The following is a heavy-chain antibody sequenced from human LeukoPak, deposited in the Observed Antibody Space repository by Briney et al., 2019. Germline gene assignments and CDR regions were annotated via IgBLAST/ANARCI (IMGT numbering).Heavy chain of an antibody. D-gene: IGHD4-17*01. V-gene: IGHV3-23*01. J-gene: IGHJ4*02. Sequence: GGSLRLSCAASGFTFGSYGMSWVRQAPGKGLEWVSFITPNADRTSYADSVEGRFTISRDNPRNTLYMQMNSLRAEDTAVYYCASKLTSGYWGQGTLVTVSS. CDR3: ASKLTSGY. CDR2: ITPNADRT. CDR1: GFTFGSYG.